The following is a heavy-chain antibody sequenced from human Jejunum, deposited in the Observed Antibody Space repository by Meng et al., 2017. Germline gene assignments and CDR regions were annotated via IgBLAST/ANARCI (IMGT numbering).Heavy chain of an antibody. V-gene: IGHV4-61*08. D-gene: IGHD7-27*01. CDR1: GGSVSSSGYQ. CDR2: AST. Sequence: QVQPPDSGPGLVRPSETLSLSCAVSGGSVSSSGYQWGWIRQPPGKGLEWIGYASTNYNPSLKSRVTISVDTSKNQFSLKLTSVTAADTAVYYCARDHWGSLDYWGQGDLVTVSS. CDR3: ARDHWGSLDY. J-gene: IGHJ4*02.